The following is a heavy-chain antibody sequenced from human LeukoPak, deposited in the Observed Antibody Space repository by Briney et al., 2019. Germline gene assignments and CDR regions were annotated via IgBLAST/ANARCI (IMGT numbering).Heavy chain of an antibody. V-gene: IGHV1-2*02. D-gene: IGHD5-24*01. CDR2: INPNSGGT. CDR3: ARAVEMATIGVDAFDI. CDR1: GYTFSGYY. Sequence: ASVKVSCKASGYTFSGYYMHWVRQAPGQGLEWMGWINPNSGGTNYAQKFQGRVTMTRDTSISTAYMELSRLRSDDTAVYYCARAVEMATIGVDAFDIWGQGTMVTVSS. J-gene: IGHJ3*02.